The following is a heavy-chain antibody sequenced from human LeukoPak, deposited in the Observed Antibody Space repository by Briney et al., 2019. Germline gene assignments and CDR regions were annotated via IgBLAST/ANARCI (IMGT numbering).Heavy chain of an antibody. CDR1: GLTVSSNY. CDR3: TRDPRPSYYYGMDV. J-gene: IGHJ6*02. D-gene: IGHD6-6*01. V-gene: IGHV3-66*01. Sequence: SGGSLRPSGAASGLTVSSNYMNWVGQAPGKGLEWVSVIYSGGSTYYADSVKGRFTSSRDNSKNTLYLQMNSLRAEDTAVYYCTRDPRPSYYYGMDVWGQGTTVTVSS. CDR2: IYSGGST.